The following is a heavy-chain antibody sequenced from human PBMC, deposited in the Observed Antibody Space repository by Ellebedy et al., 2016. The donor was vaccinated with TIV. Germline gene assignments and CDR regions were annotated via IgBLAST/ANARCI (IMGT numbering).Heavy chain of an antibody. J-gene: IGHJ6*02. CDR3: ARLVSGFYYAMDV. V-gene: IGHV4-39*01. CDR1: GDSISSSVYY. CDR2: FSQSGST. Sequence: MPSETLSLTCTVSGDSISSSVYYWGWIRQPPGKGLEWIGSFSQSGSTYYNPSLTSRVTISVDTSKNQFSLKLSSVTAADTAIYFCARLVSGFYYAMDVWGQGTAVTVSS. D-gene: IGHD2-21*01.